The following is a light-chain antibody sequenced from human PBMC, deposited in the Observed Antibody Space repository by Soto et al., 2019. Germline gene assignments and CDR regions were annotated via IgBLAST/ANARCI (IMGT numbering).Light chain of an antibody. CDR1: SSDVGAYNY. J-gene: IGLJ1*01. Sequence: QSVLTQPASVSGSPGQSITISCTGTSSDVGAYNYVSWYQLHPGKAPKLLIYEVSNRLSGVSNRFSGSKSGNTASLTISGLQAEDEADYYCSSYTSTSTYVFGTGTKVTVL. CDR3: SSYTSTSTYV. V-gene: IGLV2-14*01. CDR2: EVS.